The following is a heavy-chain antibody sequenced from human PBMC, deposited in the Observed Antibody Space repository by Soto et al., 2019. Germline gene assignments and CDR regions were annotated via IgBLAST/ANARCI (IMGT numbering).Heavy chain of an antibody. D-gene: IGHD2-15*01. J-gene: IGHJ3*02. Sequence: GGSLRLSCAASGFTFSSYWMHWVRQAPGKGLVWVSRINSDGSSTSYADSVKGRFTISRDNAKNTLYPQMNSLRAEDTAVYYCAREGWLLRYAFDIWGQGTMVTVSS. CDR2: INSDGSST. V-gene: IGHV3-74*01. CDR1: GFTFSSYW. CDR3: AREGWLLRYAFDI.